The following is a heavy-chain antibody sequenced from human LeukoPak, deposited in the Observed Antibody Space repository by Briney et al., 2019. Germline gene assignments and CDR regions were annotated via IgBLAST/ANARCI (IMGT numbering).Heavy chain of an antibody. CDR2: INAGNGNT. V-gene: IGHV1-3*01. Sequence: ASVKVSCKASGYTFTSYAMHWVRQAPGQRLEWMGWINAGNGNTNYAQKLQGRVTMTTDTSTSTAYMELRSLRSDDTAVYYCARTGGRQQLAPWGQGTLVTVSS. D-gene: IGHD6-13*01. J-gene: IGHJ5*02. CDR3: ARTGGRQQLAP. CDR1: GYTFTSYA.